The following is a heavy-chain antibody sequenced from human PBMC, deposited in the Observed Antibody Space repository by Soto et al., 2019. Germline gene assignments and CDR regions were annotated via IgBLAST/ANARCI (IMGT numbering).Heavy chain of an antibody. Sequence: QITLKESGPPLVKPTQTLTLTCTFSGFSLSTSGVGVGWIRQPPGKALEWLALIYWDDDKRYSPSLKSRLTITKDTSKNQVVLTMTNMDPVDTATYYCAHKGGLTMIVDQYYFDYWGQGTLVTVSS. V-gene: IGHV2-5*02. CDR2: IYWDDDK. D-gene: IGHD3-22*01. CDR3: AHKGGLTMIVDQYYFDY. J-gene: IGHJ4*02. CDR1: GFSLSTSGVG.